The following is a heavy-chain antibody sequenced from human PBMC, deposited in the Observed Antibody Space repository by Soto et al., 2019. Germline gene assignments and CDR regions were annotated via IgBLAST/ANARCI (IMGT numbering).Heavy chain of an antibody. CDR3: ARGSKQLVRYYGMDV. J-gene: IGHJ6*02. V-gene: IGHV4-34*01. CDR2: INHSGST. D-gene: IGHD6-6*01. Sequence: PSETLSLTCAVYGGSFSGYYWSWIRQPPGKGLEWIGEINHSGSTNYNPSLKSRVTISVDTSKNQFSLKLSSVTAADTAVYYCARGSKQLVRYYGMDVWGQGTTVTVSS. CDR1: GGSFSGYY.